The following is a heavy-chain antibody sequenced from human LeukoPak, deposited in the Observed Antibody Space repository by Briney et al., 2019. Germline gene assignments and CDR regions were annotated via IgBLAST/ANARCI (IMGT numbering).Heavy chain of an antibody. CDR1: GFTFSSYT. V-gene: IGHV3-21*01. CDR2: ITGSSGYI. CDR3: ARDRGAYCGGDCYLGFDY. J-gene: IGHJ4*01. Sequence: GGSLRLSCAASGFTFSSYTMNWVRQAPGKGLEWVSSITGSSGYISYADSVKGRFTISRDNAKKSLCLQMTSLTAEDTAVYYCARDRGAYCGGDCYLGFDYWGRGTLVTVSS. D-gene: IGHD2-21*02.